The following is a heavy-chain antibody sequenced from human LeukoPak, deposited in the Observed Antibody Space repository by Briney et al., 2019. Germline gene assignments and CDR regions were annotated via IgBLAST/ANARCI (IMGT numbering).Heavy chain of an antibody. CDR1: GGTFNSYT. Sequence: GASVNVSCKASGGTFNSYTITWVRQAPGHGLEWMGGIIPIFGTATYAQNFQGRVTITADDSTSTVYMELSSLRSEDTAVYYCARDREPHYSGPYQRHAFDIWGQGTLVTVSS. D-gene: IGHD2-2*01. J-gene: IGHJ3*02. CDR2: IIPIFGTA. CDR3: ARDREPHYSGPYQRHAFDI. V-gene: IGHV1-69*13.